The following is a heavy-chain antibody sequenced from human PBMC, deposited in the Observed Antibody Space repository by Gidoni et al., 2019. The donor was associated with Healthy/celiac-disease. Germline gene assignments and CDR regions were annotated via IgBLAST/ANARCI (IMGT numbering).Heavy chain of an antibody. CDR1: GFTFSSYS. CDR3: ARDLSPDY. CDR2: ISSSSSYI. J-gene: IGHJ4*02. V-gene: IGHV3-21*01. Sequence: EVQLVESGGGLVKPGGSLRPPCPAAGFTFSSYSMNWVRQAPGKGLEWVSSISSSSSYIYYADSVKGRFTISRDNAKNSLYLQMNSLRAEDTAVYYCARDLSPDYWGQGTLVTVSS.